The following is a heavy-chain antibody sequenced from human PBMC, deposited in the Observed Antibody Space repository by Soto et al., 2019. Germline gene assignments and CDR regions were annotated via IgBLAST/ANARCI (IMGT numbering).Heavy chain of an antibody. J-gene: IGHJ4*02. CDR1: GGSISSGDYY. CDR3: ARELTGYRYGPGEVY. V-gene: IGHV4-30-4*01. Sequence: SETLSLTCTVSGGSISSGDYYWSWIRQPPGKGLEWIGYIDYSGSTYYNPSLKSRVTISIHTSKNQFSLKLSSMTAADTAVYYCARELTGYRYGPGEVYWGQGTLGTVSS. D-gene: IGHD5-18*01. CDR2: IDYSGST.